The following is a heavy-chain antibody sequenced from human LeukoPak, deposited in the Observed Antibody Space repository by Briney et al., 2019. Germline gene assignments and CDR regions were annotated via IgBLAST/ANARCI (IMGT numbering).Heavy chain of an antibody. CDR3: ARVSKGVLDY. J-gene: IGHJ4*02. D-gene: IGHD3-16*01. V-gene: IGHV6-1*01. Sequence: SQTLSLTCAISGDSVSSNSAAWHWIRQSPSRGLEWLGRTYYRSKWYNVYAVSVKSRVTINPDTSKNQFSLRLNSVTPEDTAVYYCARVSKGVLDYWGQGTLVTVSS. CDR1: GDSVSSNSAA. CDR2: TYYRSKWYN.